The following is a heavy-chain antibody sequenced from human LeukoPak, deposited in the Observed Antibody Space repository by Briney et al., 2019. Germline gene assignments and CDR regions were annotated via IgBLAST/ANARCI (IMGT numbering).Heavy chain of an antibody. V-gene: IGHV1-8*01. Sequence: ASVKVSCKGSGYTFTSYDINWVRQATGQGLAWMGWMNPNSGNTGYAQKFQGRVTMTRNTSISTADMELSSLRSEDTAVYYCARSKLRAARRRSEKNNWFDPCGQGTLVTVSS. J-gene: IGHJ5*02. D-gene: IGHD6-6*01. CDR1: GYTFTSYD. CDR2: MNPNSGNT. CDR3: ARSKLRAARRRSEKNNWFDP.